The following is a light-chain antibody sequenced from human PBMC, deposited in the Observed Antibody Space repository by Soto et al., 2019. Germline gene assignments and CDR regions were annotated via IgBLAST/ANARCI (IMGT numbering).Light chain of an antibody. CDR1: QSISRW. CDR3: HQYNSYSPYT. J-gene: IGKJ2*01. V-gene: IGKV1-5*03. Sequence: DIQMTQSPSTLSASVGDRVTITCRASQSISRWLAWYHQKPGKAPKLLIYKASSLESGVPSRFSGSGSGTEFTLTNSSLQPDDFATYYCHQYNSYSPYTFGQGTKLEIK. CDR2: KAS.